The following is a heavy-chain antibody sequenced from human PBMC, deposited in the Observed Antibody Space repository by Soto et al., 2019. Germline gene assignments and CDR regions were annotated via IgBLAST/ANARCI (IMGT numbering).Heavy chain of an antibody. CDR3: ARNYYSHRVYGY. CDR2: INYSGST. J-gene: IGHJ4*02. Sequence: SETLSLTCTVSGGSINSGGYYWSWIRQHPGKGLEWIGYINYSGSTNYNPSLKSRITISRDTSKNQFSLKLSSVTAADTAVYYCARNYYSHRVYGYWGQGTMVTVSS. D-gene: IGHD3-22*01. CDR1: GGSINSGGYY. V-gene: IGHV4-31*03.